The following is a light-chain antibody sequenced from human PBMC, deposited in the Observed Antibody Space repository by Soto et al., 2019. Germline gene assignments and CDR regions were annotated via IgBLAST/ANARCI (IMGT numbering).Light chain of an antibody. CDR3: SSFRSGSVVL. V-gene: IGLV2-11*01. CDR2: DVR. Sequence: QSALTQPRSVSESPGQSVTMSCTGTSSDVGNYNSVSWYQQHPGKAPKLIIYDVRKRPSGVPDRFSGSKSGNTASLTISGLQAEDEADYFCSSFRSGSVVLFGGGTKVTVL. CDR1: SSDVGNYNS. J-gene: IGLJ3*02.